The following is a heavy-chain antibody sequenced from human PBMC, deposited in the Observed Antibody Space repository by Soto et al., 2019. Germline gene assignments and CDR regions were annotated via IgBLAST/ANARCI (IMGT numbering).Heavy chain of an antibody. Sequence: QVPLVQSGAEVKKPGSSVKVSCKASGDTFSSYAINWVRQAPGQGLEWMGGIIPMFGTANYAQEFKGRVTITAGESTSTVYMELSSLRSEDTAVYYCARVGPAHYYDSSGYYSPLDYWGQGTLVTVSS. J-gene: IGHJ4*02. D-gene: IGHD3-22*01. CDR1: GDTFSSYA. CDR3: ARVGPAHYYDSSGYYSPLDY. V-gene: IGHV1-69*01. CDR2: IIPMFGTA.